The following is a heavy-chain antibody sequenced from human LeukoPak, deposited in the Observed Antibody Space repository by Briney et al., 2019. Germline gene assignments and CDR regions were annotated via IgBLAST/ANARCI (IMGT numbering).Heavy chain of an antibody. CDR2: IKSKTDGGTT. V-gene: IGHV3-15*01. CDR1: GFIFSRAW. J-gene: IGHJ4*02. Sequence: GGALRLSCAASGFIFSRAWRSWVRQAPGKGLEGVGRIKSKTDGGTTDYAAPVKGRFTISRDDSKNTLYLQMNSLKTEDTDVYYCTTVYGYGDHHWGQGTLVTVSS. D-gene: IGHD5-12*01. CDR3: TTVYGYGDHH.